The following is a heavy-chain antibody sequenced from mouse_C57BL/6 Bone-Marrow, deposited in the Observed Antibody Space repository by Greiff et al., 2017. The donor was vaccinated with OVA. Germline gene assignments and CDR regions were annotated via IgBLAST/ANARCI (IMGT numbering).Heavy chain of an antibody. V-gene: IGHV1-81*01. CDR2: IYPRSGNT. CDR3: ARCDGYLFAY. CDR1: GYTFTSYG. D-gene: IGHD2-3*01. Sequence: VQLQQPGAELARPGASVKLSCKASGYTFTSYGISWVKQRTGQGLEWIGEIYPRSGNTYYNEKFKGKATLTADKSSSTAYMELRSLTSEDSAVYFCARCDGYLFAYWGQGTLVTVSA. J-gene: IGHJ3*01.